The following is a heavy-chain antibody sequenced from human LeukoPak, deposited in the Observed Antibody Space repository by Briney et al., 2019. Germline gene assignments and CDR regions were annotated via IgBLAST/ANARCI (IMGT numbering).Heavy chain of an antibody. V-gene: IGHV3-23*01. CDR1: GFTFSNYA. D-gene: IGHD3-16*01. CDR3: AKGPQGD. J-gene: IGHJ4*02. CDR2: IDSGGGT. Sequence: GGSLRLSCAASGFTFSNYAMNWVRQAPGKGLEWVSAIDSGGGTYYADSVRGRFTISRDNSKNTLYLQLNSLRAEDTAVYYCAKGPQGDWGQGALVTVSS.